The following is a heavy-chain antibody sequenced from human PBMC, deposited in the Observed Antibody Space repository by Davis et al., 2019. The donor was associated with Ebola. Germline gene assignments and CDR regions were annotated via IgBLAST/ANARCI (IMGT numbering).Heavy chain of an antibody. CDR3: AREHDYGGRNYGMDV. J-gene: IGHJ6*04. V-gene: IGHV4-30-4*07. CDR2: YYYTGTT. Sequence: SETLSLTCAVSGGFVSSGGYSWSWIRQPPGKGLEWIGYYYYTGTTSYNPSLKSRVTISVDTSKNEFSLKLSSVTAADTAVYYCAREHDYGGRNYGMDVWGKGTTVTVSS. D-gene: IGHD4-23*01. CDR1: GGFVSSGGYS.